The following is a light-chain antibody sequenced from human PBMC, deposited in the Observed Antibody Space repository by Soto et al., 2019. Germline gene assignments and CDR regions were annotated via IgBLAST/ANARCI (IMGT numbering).Light chain of an antibody. CDR2: GAS. V-gene: IGKV1-39*01. J-gene: IGKJ4*01. Sequence: DVRMTQSPSSLSASVGDTITITCRASRTINTYLNWFQQKPGEPPRLLIYGASTLHDGVPSRFSGSGSGADFTLTISGLPEDFASYHCQQTYSDISFGGGTKV. CDR3: QQTYSDIS. CDR1: RTINTY.